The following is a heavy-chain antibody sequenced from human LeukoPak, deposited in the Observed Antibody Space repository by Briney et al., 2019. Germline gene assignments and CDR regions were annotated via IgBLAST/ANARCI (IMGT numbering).Heavy chain of an antibody. CDR1: GGTFSSYA. D-gene: IGHD2-2*01. CDR2: IIPIFGTA. Sequence: SVKVSCKASGGTFSSYAISWVRQAPGQGLEWMGGIIPIFGTANYAQKFQGRVTITADESTSTAYMELSSLRSEDTAVYYCASDLNVVVPAAFYGMDVRGQGTTVTVSS. J-gene: IGHJ6*02. V-gene: IGHV1-69*13. CDR3: ASDLNVVVPAAFYGMDV.